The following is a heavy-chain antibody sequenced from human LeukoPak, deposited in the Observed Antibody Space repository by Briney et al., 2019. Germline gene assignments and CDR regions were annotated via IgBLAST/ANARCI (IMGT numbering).Heavy chain of an antibody. CDR1: GFTFSSYE. J-gene: IGHJ4*02. Sequence: GGSLRLSCAASGFTFSSYEMAWVRQAPGMGLEWLSYISNSGVTIKYADSVIGRFTISRDSAENAIYLQMNSLRADDTAVYYCAGGPQYTGSFPYWGQGTLVAVSS. CDR3: AGGPQYTGSFPY. V-gene: IGHV3-48*03. CDR2: ISNSGVTI. D-gene: IGHD1-26*01.